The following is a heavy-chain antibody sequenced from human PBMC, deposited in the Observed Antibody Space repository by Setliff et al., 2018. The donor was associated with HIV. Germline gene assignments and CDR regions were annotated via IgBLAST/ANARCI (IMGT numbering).Heavy chain of an antibody. Sequence: ASVKVSCKASGYTFTGYYMHWVRQAPGQGLEWMGRINPNSGGTNYAQKFQGRVTMTRDTSISTAYMELSRLRSDDTAVYYCARVQTMAVAGTQYYYMDVWGKGTTVTVSS. CDR1: GYTFTGYY. D-gene: IGHD6-19*01. V-gene: IGHV1-2*06. CDR3: ARVQTMAVAGTQYYYMDV. CDR2: INPNSGGT. J-gene: IGHJ6*03.